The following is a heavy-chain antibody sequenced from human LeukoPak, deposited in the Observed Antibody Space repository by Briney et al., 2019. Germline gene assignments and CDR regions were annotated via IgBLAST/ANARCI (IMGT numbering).Heavy chain of an antibody. Sequence: SETLSLTCTVSGGSISSYYWSWIRQPPGKGLEWIGYIYYSGSTNYNPSLKSRVTISVDTSKNQFSLKLSSVTAADTAVHYCARRVTMVRGVITNNWFDPWGQGTLVTVSS. CDR1: GGSISSYY. V-gene: IGHV4-59*08. CDR2: IYYSGST. D-gene: IGHD3-10*01. CDR3: ARRVTMVRGVITNNWFDP. J-gene: IGHJ5*02.